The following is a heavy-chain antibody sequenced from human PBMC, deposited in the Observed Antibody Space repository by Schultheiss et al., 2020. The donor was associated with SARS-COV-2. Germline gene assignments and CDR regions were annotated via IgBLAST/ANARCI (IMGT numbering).Heavy chain of an antibody. J-gene: IGHJ6*02. CDR3: ARGGFGVVGDYYGMDV. CDR1: GFTFSSYA. Sequence: GESLKISCAASGFTFSSYAMSWVRQAPGKGLEWVSAISGSGGSTYYADSVKGRFTISRDNSKNTLYLQLNSLRPEDTAVYYCARGGFGVVGDYYGMDVWGQGTTGTVSS. V-gene: IGHV3-23*01. D-gene: IGHD3-3*01. CDR2: ISGSGGST.